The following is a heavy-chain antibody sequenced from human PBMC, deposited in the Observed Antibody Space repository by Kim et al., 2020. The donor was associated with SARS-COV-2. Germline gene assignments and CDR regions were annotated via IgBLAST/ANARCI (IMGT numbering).Heavy chain of an antibody. D-gene: IGHD6-19*01. Sequence: ASVKVSCKASGYIFTAYYLHWVRQAPGQGLEWMGRINPFTGDTNYTQKFQGRVTMTRDTSISTAYMELSRLRSDDTAVYYCARVQWRVTDRWFDPWGQGTLVTVSS. J-gene: IGHJ5*02. V-gene: IGHV1-2*06. CDR1: GYIFTAYY. CDR3: ARVQWRVTDRWFDP. CDR2: INPFTGDT.